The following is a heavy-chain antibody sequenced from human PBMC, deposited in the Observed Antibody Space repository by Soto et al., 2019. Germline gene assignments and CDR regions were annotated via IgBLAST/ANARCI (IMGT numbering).Heavy chain of an antibody. D-gene: IGHD3-3*01. CDR1: SGSISSSNW. Sequence: QVQLQESGPGLVKPSGTLSLTCAVSSGSISSSNWWSWVRQPPGKGLEWIGGIYHSGSTNYNPSLKSRVTISVDKSKNQFSLKLSSVTAADTAVYYCARRIFGVVIRFGGWFDPWGQGTLVTVSS. CDR2: IYHSGST. CDR3: ARRIFGVVIRFGGWFDP. J-gene: IGHJ5*02. V-gene: IGHV4-4*02.